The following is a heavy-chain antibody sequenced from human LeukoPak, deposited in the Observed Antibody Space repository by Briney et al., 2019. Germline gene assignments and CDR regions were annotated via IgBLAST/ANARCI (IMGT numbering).Heavy chain of an antibody. CDR3: ARRTPPHCYGDLDY. D-gene: IGHD4-17*01. CDR2: IIPIFGTA. J-gene: IGHJ4*02. Sequence: GASVNVSCKASGGTFSSYAISWVRQAPGQGLEWMGGIIPIFGTANYAQKFQGRVTITAEKSTSTAYMELSSLRSEDTAVYYCARRTPPHCYGDLDYWGQGTLVTVSS. CDR1: GGTFSSYA. V-gene: IGHV1-69*06.